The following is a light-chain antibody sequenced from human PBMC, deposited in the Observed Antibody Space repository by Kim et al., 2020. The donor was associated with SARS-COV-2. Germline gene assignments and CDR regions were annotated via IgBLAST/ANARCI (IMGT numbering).Light chain of an antibody. CDR1: QDISNY. CDR2: DAS. CDR3: QQYENLPYT. V-gene: IGKV1-33*01. Sequence: SASVGDRVTITCQARQDISNYLNWYQQKPGKAPKLLIYDASNLETGVPSRFSGSGSGTDFTFTISSLQPEDIGTYYCQQYENLPYTFGQGTKLEI. J-gene: IGKJ2*01.